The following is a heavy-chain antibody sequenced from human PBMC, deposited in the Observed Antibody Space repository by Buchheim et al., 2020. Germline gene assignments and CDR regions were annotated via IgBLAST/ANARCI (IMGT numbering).Heavy chain of an antibody. CDR3: ARTDTRDGYNYVY. J-gene: IGHJ4*02. Sequence: QVHLQESGPGLVKPSETLSLTCTVFGGSVSSDNYYWSWIRQPPGKGLEWIGYVSYRGSTNYNPSLKSRVTISVDTSKNQFSLKLSSVTAADTAVYYCARTDTRDGYNYVYWGQGTL. CDR1: GGSVSSDNYY. CDR2: VSYRGST. V-gene: IGHV4-61*01. D-gene: IGHD5-24*01.